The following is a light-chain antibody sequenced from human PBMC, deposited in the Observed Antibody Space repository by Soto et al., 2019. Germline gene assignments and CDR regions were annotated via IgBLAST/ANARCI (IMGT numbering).Light chain of an antibody. J-gene: IGKJ2*01. CDR2: TAS. V-gene: IGKV1-5*03. CDR1: QSISTW. CDR3: QHYKRYTPYT. Sequence: DIQMTQFPSTLSASIGDRVTITCRASQSISTWLAWYQQKAGKAPKLLIYTASSLETGVPSRFSGSGSGTEFPLTISSLQPDDFATYYCQHYKRYTPYTVGQGTRLEIK.